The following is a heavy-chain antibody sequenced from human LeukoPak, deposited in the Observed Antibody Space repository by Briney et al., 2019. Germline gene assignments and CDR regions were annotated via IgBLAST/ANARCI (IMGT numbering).Heavy chain of an antibody. CDR1: GFNLSAYS. Sequence: PGGSLRLSCAASGFNLSAYSMNWVRQAPGKGLEWVSYISRSSDAIYDADSVKGRFTISRDNAKNLLFLQMNSLGVEDTALYYCARGDSDHYITLDYWGQGTLLTVSS. CDR3: ARGDSDHYITLDY. J-gene: IGHJ4*02. CDR2: ISRSSDAI. V-gene: IGHV3-48*01. D-gene: IGHD4-17*01.